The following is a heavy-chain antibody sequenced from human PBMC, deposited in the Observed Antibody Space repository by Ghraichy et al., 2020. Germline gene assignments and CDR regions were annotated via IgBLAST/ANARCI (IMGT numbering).Heavy chain of an antibody. CDR1: GGTFSSYA. D-gene: IGHD4-23*01. J-gene: IGHJ4*02. CDR2: IIPIFGTA. V-gene: IGHV1-69*13. CDR3: ARMPTDYGGNPGPFDY. Sequence: SVKVSCKASGGTFSSYAISWVRQAPGQGLEWMGGIIPIFGTANYAQKFQGRVTITADESTSTAYMELSSLRSEDTAVYYCARMPTDYGGNPGPFDYWGQGTLVTVSS.